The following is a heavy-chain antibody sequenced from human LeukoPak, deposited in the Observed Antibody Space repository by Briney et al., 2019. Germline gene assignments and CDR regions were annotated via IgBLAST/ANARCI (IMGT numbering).Heavy chain of an antibody. CDR2: ISSSSTI. CDR1: GFTFSSYS. D-gene: IGHD6-6*01. J-gene: IGHJ6*03. Sequence: PGGSLRLSCAASGFTFSSYSMNWVRQAPGKGLEWVSYISSSSTIYYADSVKGRFTISRDNAKNSLYLQMNSLRAEDTAVYYCARDGSSSSRHYYYYYYMDVWGKGTTVTVSS. CDR3: ARDGSSSSRHYYYYYYMDV. V-gene: IGHV3-48*01.